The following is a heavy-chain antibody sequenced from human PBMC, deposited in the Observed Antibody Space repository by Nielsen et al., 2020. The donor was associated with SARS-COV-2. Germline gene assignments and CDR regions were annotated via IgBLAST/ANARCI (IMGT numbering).Heavy chain of an antibody. CDR2: VSDTGTT. Sequence: SETLSLTCTLSGGSISSYYWTWIRQPPGKGLEWIGYVSDTGTTNYNPSLRSRVTISLDTSKKQFFLRLSSVTAADRAVYYCARDYFGDYLDGFDIWGQGTMVTVSS. J-gene: IGHJ3*02. CDR3: ARDYFGDYLDGFDI. V-gene: IGHV4-59*01. D-gene: IGHD4-17*01. CDR1: GGSISSYY.